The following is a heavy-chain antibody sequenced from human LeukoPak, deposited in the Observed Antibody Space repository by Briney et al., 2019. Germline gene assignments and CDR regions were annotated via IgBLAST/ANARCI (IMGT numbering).Heavy chain of an antibody. CDR3: ARGLFLSGYLDAFDI. CDR2: IYSDGRT. CDR1: GFFFSNYW. V-gene: IGHV3-53*01. Sequence: GGSLRLSCAASGFFFSNYWMTWVRQAPGKGLEWVSLIYSDGRTDYADSVKGRYTISRDNSKNTVYLQMNSLRVEDTAVYYCARGLFLSGYLDAFDIWGQGTVVTVSS. D-gene: IGHD3-22*01. J-gene: IGHJ3*02.